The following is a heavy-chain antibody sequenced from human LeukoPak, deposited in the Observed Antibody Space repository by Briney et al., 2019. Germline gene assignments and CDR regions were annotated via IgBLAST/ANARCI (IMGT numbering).Heavy chain of an antibody. CDR3: ARGPPNWGYDY. CDR2: MSPKSGDT. D-gene: IGHD7-27*01. J-gene: IGHJ4*02. V-gene: IGHV1-8*01. CDR1: GYTFTSYD. Sequence: ASVKVSCKASGYTFTSYDFNWVRLATGQRPEWMGWMSPKSGDTGYAQKFQDRVTMTRNTSISTAYMELSSLRSDDTAVYYCARGPPNWGYDYWGPGTLVTGSS.